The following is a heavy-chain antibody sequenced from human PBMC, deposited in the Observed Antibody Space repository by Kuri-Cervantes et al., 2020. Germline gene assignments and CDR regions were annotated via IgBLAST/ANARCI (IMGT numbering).Heavy chain of an antibody. Sequence: GSLRLSCAVYGGSFSGYYWSWIRQPPGKGLEWIGEINHSGSTNYNPSLKSRVTISVDRSKNQFSLKLSSVTAADTAVYYCARGRYDSSGYYLGYWGQGNLVTVSS. J-gene: IGHJ4*02. V-gene: IGHV4-34*01. CDR1: GGSFSGYY. CDR2: INHSGST. D-gene: IGHD3-22*01. CDR3: ARGRYDSSGYYLGY.